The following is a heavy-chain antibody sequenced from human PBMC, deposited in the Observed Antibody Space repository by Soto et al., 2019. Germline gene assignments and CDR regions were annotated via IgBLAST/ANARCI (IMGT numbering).Heavy chain of an antibody. D-gene: IGHD3-10*01. V-gene: IGHV4-59*01. CDR2: IFYSGST. CDR1: GVSISNYY. CDR3: ARNSGLNGWFDP. J-gene: IGHJ5*02. Sequence: LSLTCTVSGVSISNYYWSWIRQPPGKGLEWIGFIFYSGSTNYNPSLKSRVTISVDTSKSQFSLRLSSMTAADTAVYYCARNSGLNGWFDPWGQATLVTVSS.